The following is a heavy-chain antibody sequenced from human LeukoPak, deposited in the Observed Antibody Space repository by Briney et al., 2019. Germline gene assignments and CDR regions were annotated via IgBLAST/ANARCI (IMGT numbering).Heavy chain of an antibody. CDR2: INHSGST. CDR1: GGSFSGYY. V-gene: IGHV4-34*01. J-gene: IGHJ3*02. CDR3: VRDSGLGLDAFDI. Sequence: SETLSLTCAVYGGSFSGYYWSWIRQPPGKGLEWIGEINHSGSTNYNPSLKSRVTISVDTSKNQLSLHLNSVTPEDTAVYYCVRDSGLGLDAFDIWGQGTMVTVSS. D-gene: IGHD3-10*01.